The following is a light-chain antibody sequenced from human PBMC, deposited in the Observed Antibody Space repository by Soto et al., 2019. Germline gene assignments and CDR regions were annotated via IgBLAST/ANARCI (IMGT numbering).Light chain of an antibody. CDR3: QQTNTTPHT. V-gene: IGKV1-12*01. J-gene: IGKJ2*01. CDR2: AAS. Sequence: IRMTQSASSLSASIGDRVTITCRASQRISSSLAWYQEKPGKAPNLLISAASSLQSGVPSRFSGSRSGTDFTLTISSLQSEDFATYYCQQTNTTPHTFGQGTRLE. CDR1: QRISSS.